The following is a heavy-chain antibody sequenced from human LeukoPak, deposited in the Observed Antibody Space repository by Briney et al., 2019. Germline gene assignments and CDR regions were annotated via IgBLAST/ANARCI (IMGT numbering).Heavy chain of an antibody. CDR2: ISSRSTYI. Sequence: PGGSLRLSCAASGFTFNTYTINWVRQAPGQGLEWVSSISSRSTYIYYADSMKGRLTISRDNAKNSVFLQMNSLRAEDTAVYYCARAPLYYGSENSYFDYWGRGTLVTVSS. V-gene: IGHV3-21*01. J-gene: IGHJ4*02. D-gene: IGHD3-10*01. CDR1: GFTFNTYT. CDR3: ARAPLYYGSENSYFDY.